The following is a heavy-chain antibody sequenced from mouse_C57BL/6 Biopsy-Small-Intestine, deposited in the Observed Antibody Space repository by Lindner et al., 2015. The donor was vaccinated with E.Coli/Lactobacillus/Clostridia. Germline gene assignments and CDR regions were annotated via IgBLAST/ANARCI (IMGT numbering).Heavy chain of an antibody. D-gene: IGHD2-12*01. CDR1: GYAFTNYL. Sequence: VQLQESGAELVRPGTSVKVSCKASGYAFTNYLIEWVRQRPGQGLEWIGVVNPGSGGSNYNEKFRGKATLTADRSSTTAFMQLSSLTSEDSAVYFCSKDTYDYYFDAWGTGTTVTVSS. V-gene: IGHV1-54*01. CDR3: SKDTYDYYFDA. J-gene: IGHJ1*03. CDR2: VNPGSGGS.